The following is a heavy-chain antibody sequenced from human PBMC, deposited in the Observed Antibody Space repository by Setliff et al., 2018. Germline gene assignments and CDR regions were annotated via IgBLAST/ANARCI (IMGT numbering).Heavy chain of an antibody. Sequence: PSETLSLTCVVSGYSISSGYSWGWIRQPPGKGLEWIGSMDHSGRTYYNPSLKSRVTISVDTSKNHFSLKLNSVTAADTAVYYCARFLYCTSTSCPVTFDHWGRGTLVTVSS. D-gene: IGHD2-2*01. CDR1: GYSISSGYS. J-gene: IGHJ4*02. V-gene: IGHV4-38-2*01. CDR3: ARFLYCTSTSCPVTFDH. CDR2: MDHSGRT.